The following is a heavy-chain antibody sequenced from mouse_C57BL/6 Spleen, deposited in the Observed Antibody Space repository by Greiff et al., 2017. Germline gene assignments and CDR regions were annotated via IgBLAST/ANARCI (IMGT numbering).Heavy chain of an antibody. J-gene: IGHJ2*01. CDR1: GYTFTSYW. D-gene: IGHD2-5*01. Sequence: VQLQQPGAELVRPGSSVKLSCKASGYTFTSYWMDWVKQRPGQGLEWIGNIYPSDSETHYNQKFKDKATLTVDKSSSTAYMQLSSLTSEYSAVYSCAREDYSNYVYFDYWGQGTTLTVSS. V-gene: IGHV1-61*01. CDR2: IYPSDSET. CDR3: AREDYSNYVYFDY.